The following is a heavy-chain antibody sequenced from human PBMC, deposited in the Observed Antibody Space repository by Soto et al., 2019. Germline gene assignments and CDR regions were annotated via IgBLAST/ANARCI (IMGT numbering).Heavy chain of an antibody. Sequence: QVQLQESGPGLVKPSQTLSLTCTVSGGSISSGDYYWSWIRQHPGKGLEWIGYIYYSGSTYSNPSRKGGVTTSVDRSKNQFSLKLSSVTAAETAVYYCANTVTSNWFAPWGQGTLVTVSS. V-gene: IGHV4-31*03. CDR2: IYYSGST. CDR3: ANTVTSNWFAP. J-gene: IGHJ5*02. D-gene: IGHD4-17*01. CDR1: GGSISSGDYY.